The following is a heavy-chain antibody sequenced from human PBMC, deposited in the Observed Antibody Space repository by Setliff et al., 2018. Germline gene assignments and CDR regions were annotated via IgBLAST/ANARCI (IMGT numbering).Heavy chain of an antibody. CDR2: IVPIYGPA. CDR3: AKASVWVVDANCGSFDV. Sequence: SVKVSCKASGGSFRNSGSGWVRLAPGQGLEWIGGIVPIYGPAKYAQKFQGRVEITTDESTNTAYMELSSLTSDDTATYYCAKASVWVVDANCGSFDVWGQGTVVTVSS. CDR1: GGSFRNSG. V-gene: IGHV1-69*05. J-gene: IGHJ3*01. D-gene: IGHD2-15*01.